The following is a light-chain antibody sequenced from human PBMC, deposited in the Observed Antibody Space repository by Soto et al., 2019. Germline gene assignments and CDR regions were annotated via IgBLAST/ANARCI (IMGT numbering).Light chain of an antibody. CDR1: QSFNSNY. Sequence: DIVLTQSPGTLSLSPGDRTTLSCRASQSFNSNYLAWYQQKPGQAPRLLIDGTSSRATVIPDRFSGSGSGRAFTLTISRLEPEDFAVYYCQHYASSPRAFGRGTKVEI. J-gene: IGKJ1*01. CDR2: GTS. V-gene: IGKV3-20*01. CDR3: QHYASSPRA.